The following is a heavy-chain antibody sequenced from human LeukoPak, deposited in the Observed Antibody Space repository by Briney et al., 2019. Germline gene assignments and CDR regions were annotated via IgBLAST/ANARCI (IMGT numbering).Heavy chain of an antibody. CDR3: ARDQGSSTTGWFDP. D-gene: IGHD6-6*01. CDR1: GYTFTGYY. Sequence: GASVKVSCKASGYTFTGYYMHWVRQAPGQGLEWMGWINPNSGGTNYAQKFQGRVTMTRDTSISTAYMVLSRLRSDDTAVYYCARDQGSSTTGWFDPWGQGTLVTVSS. CDR2: INPNSGGT. J-gene: IGHJ5*02. V-gene: IGHV1-2*02.